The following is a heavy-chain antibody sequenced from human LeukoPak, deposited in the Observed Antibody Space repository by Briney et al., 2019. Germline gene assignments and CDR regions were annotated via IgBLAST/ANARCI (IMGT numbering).Heavy chain of an antibody. Sequence: PGGPLRLSCAASGFTFSNAWMSWVRQAPGKGLEWVGRIKSKTDGGTTDYAAPVKGRFTISRDDSKNTLYLQMNSLKTEDTAVYYCTTDAGDYVWGSYLCDYWGQGTLVTVSS. CDR1: GFTFSNAW. CDR2: IKSKTDGGTT. CDR3: TTDAGDYVWGSYLCDY. D-gene: IGHD3-16*01. J-gene: IGHJ4*02. V-gene: IGHV3-15*01.